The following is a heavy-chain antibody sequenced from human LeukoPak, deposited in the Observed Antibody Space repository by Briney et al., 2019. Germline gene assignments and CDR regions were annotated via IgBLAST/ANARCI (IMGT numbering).Heavy chain of an antibody. J-gene: IGHJ4*02. CDR3: ARSYYDIPDDY. CDR2: ISYDGGNK. CDR1: GFTFSSYS. Sequence: PGGSLRLSCAASGFTFSSYSMHWVRQAPGKGLEWVAIISYDGGNKYYADSVKGRFTISRDNSKNTLYLQMNSLRAEDTAVYYCARSYYDIPDDYWGQGTLVTVSS. V-gene: IGHV3-30-3*01. D-gene: IGHD3-9*01.